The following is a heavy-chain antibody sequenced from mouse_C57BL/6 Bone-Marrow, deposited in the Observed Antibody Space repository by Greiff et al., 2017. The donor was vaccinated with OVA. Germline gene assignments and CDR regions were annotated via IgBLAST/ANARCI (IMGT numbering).Heavy chain of an antibody. Sequence: EVQGVESGGGLVKPGGSLKLSCAASGFTFSSYAMSWVRQTPEKRLEWVATISDGGSYTYYPDNVKGRFTISRDNAKNNLYLQMSHLKSEDTAMYYCARDRYYGSPAWFAYWGQGTLVTVSA. V-gene: IGHV5-4*01. CDR3: ARDRYYGSPAWFAY. J-gene: IGHJ3*01. CDR1: GFTFSSYA. CDR2: ISDGGSYT. D-gene: IGHD1-1*01.